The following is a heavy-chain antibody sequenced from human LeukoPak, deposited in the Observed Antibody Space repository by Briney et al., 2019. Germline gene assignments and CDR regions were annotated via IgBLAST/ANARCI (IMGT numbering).Heavy chain of an antibody. CDR1: GFTFGNYW. V-gene: IGHV3-74*01. D-gene: IGHD1-26*01. CDR2: INGDGSTI. J-gene: IGHJ4*02. CDR3: VRVVHSWDLGY. Sequence: GGSLRLSCAASGFTFGNYWMHWVRQAPGKGLVWVSHINGDGSTIRYAGSVEGRFTISRDNAKNTLYLQMNSLRAEDTAVYYCVRVVHSWDLGYWGQGTLVTVSS.